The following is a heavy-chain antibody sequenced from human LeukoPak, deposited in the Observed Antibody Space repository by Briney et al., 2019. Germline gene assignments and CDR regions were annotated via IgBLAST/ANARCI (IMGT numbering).Heavy chain of an antibody. CDR1: GGSISSFSYY. CDR3: ARGGYYGSGSTDY. V-gene: IGHV4-39*07. J-gene: IGHJ4*02. CDR2: IYYSGST. Sequence: SETLSLTCTVSGGSISSFSYYWGWIRQPPGKGLEWIGTIYYSGSTYYNPSLNSRVTISVDTSKNQFSLKLSSVTAADTAVYYCARGGYYGSGSTDYWGQGTLVTVSS. D-gene: IGHD3-10*01.